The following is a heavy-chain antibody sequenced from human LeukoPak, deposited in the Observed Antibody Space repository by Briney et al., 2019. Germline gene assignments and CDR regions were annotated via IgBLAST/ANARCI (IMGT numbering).Heavy chain of an antibody. J-gene: IGHJ4*02. Sequence: PSETLSLTCAVYGGSFSGYYWSWIRQPPGKGLEWIGEINHSGSTNYNPSLKSRVTISVDTSKNQFSLKLSSVTAADTAVYYCARVIVAATEYWGQGTLVTVSS. CDR3: ARVIVAATEY. V-gene: IGHV4-34*01. D-gene: IGHD2-21*01. CDR1: GGSFSGYY. CDR2: INHSGST.